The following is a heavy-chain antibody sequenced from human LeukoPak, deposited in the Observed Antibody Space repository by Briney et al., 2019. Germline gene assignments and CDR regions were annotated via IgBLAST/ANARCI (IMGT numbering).Heavy chain of an antibody. CDR3: ARATYGDYYYYYMDV. Sequence: SETLSLTCAVYGGSFSGYYWSWIRQPPGKGLEWIGEINHSGSTNYNPSLKSRVTISVDTSKNQFSLKLSSVTAADTAVCYCARATYGDYYYYYMDVWGKGTTVTVSS. J-gene: IGHJ6*03. CDR1: GGSFSGYY. D-gene: IGHD4-17*01. V-gene: IGHV4-34*01. CDR2: INHSGST.